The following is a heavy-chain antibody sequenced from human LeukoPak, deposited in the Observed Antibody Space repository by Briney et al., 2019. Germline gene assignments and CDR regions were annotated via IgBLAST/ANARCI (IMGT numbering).Heavy chain of an antibody. Sequence: GGSLRLSCAASGFTLSSYGMHWVRQAPGKGLEWVAFIRYDGSNKNYVDSVKGRFTISRDNSKNTLYLQMNSLRAEDTAVYYCAKSVPAIRGEIDYWGQGTLVTASS. D-gene: IGHD3-10*01. CDR3: AKSVPAIRGEIDY. V-gene: IGHV3-30*02. J-gene: IGHJ4*02. CDR2: IRYDGSNK. CDR1: GFTLSSYG.